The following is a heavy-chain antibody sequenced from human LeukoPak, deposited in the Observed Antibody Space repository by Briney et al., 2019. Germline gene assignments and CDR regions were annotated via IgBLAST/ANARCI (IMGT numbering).Heavy chain of an antibody. V-gene: IGHV3-21*01. CDR1: GFTFSSYS. CDR3: AREVLRYFDWLLSGFDY. CDR2: ISSSSSYI. D-gene: IGHD3-9*01. J-gene: IGHJ4*02. Sequence: GGSLRLSCAASGFTFSSYSMNWVRQAPGKGLEWVSSISSSSSYIYYADSVKGRFTISRDNAKNSLYLQMNSLRAEDTAVYYCAREVLRYFDWLLSGFDYWGQGTLVTVSS.